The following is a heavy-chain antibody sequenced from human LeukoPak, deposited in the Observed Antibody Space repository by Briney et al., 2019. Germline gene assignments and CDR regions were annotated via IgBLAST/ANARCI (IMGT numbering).Heavy chain of an antibody. J-gene: IGHJ4*02. D-gene: IGHD3-22*01. CDR3: GKEYNYDSSGYYADY. V-gene: IGHV3-20*04. CDR1: GFTFGDYG. CDR2: INWNGGST. Sequence: GGSLRLSCAASGFTFGDYGISWVRQAPGQGLEWVSGINWNGGSTGYADSVKGRFTISRDNAKNSLYLQMNSLRAEDTALYYCGKEYNYDSSGYYADYWGQGTLVTVSS.